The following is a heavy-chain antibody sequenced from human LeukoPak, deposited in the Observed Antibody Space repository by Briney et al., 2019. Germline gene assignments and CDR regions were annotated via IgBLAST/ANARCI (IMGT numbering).Heavy chain of an antibody. V-gene: IGHV3-23*01. CDR3: AKTTFRRELPPDDAFDI. Sequence: GASLRLSCAASGFTFSNAWMSWVRQAPGKGLEWVSVISGGGGSTSYAVSVKARFTISRDNSKNTLYLEMNSLRAEDTAVYYCAKTTFRRELPPDDAFDIWGQGTMVTVSS. J-gene: IGHJ3*02. D-gene: IGHD1-26*01. CDR1: GFTFSNAW. CDR2: ISGGGGST.